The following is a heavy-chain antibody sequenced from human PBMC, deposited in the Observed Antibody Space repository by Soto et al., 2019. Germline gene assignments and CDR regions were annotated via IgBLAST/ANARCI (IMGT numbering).Heavy chain of an antibody. V-gene: IGHV4-59*08. J-gene: IGHJ5*02. CDR2: IYYSGST. CDR3: ARLNYLDTWFDP. D-gene: IGHD4-4*01. CDR1: GGSISSYY. Sequence: SETLSLTWTVSGGSISSYYWSWIRQPPGKGLEWIGYIYYSGSTNYNPSLKSRVTISVDASKNQFSLKLSSVTAADTAVYYCARLNYLDTWFDPWGQGTLVTVSS.